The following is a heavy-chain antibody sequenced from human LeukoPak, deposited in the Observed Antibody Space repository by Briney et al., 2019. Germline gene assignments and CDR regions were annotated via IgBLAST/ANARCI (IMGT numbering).Heavy chain of an antibody. D-gene: IGHD1-14*01. J-gene: IGHJ4*02. Sequence: SETLSLTCAVYGGSFSGYYWSWIRQPPGKGLEWIGEINHSGSTNYNSSLKSRVTISVDTSKNQFSLKLSSLTAADTAVYYCARRDYRKRMDYWGQGTLVTVSS. V-gene: IGHV4-34*01. CDR1: GGSFSGYY. CDR2: INHSGST. CDR3: ARRDYRKRMDY.